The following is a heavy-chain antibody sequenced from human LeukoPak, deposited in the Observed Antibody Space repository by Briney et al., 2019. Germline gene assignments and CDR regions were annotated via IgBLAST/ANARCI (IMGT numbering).Heavy chain of an antibody. D-gene: IGHD3-10*01. J-gene: IGHJ6*04. CDR1: GGSFSGYY. CDR3: ARRESGTMMEV. Sequence: SETLSLTCAVYGGSFSGYYWSWIRQPPGKGLEWIGEINHSGSTNYNPSLKSRVTISVDTSKNQFSLKLSSVTAADTAVYYCARRESGTMMEVWGKGITVTISS. CDR2: INHSGST. V-gene: IGHV4-34*01.